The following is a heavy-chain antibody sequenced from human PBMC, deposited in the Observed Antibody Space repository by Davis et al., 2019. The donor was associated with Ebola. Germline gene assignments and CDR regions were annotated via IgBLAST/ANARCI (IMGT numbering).Heavy chain of an antibody. D-gene: IGHD2-2*01. Sequence: ASVQVSCKASGYTFTGYYMHWVRQAPGQGLEWMGWINPNSGGTNYAQKFQGRVTMTRDTSISTAYMELSRLRSDDTAVYYCARGAHIVVVPAADNWFDPWGQGTLVTVSS. V-gene: IGHV1-2*02. CDR2: INPNSGGT. J-gene: IGHJ5*02. CDR3: ARGAHIVVVPAADNWFDP. CDR1: GYTFTGYY.